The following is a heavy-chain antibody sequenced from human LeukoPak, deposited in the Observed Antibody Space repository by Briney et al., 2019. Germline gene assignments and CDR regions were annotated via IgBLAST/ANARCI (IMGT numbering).Heavy chain of an antibody. CDR2: ISSGGNII. J-gene: IGHJ2*01. CDR1: GFTFSSFE. CDR3: ARGCSTTSCYYWYFDL. V-gene: IGHV3-48*03. D-gene: IGHD2-2*01. Sequence: GGSLRLSCAASGFTFSSFEMNWVRQAPGKGLEWVSYISSGGNIIFYADSVKGRFTISRDNAKNSLYLQMNSLRAEDTALYYCARGCSTTSCYYWYFDLWGRGTLVTVSS.